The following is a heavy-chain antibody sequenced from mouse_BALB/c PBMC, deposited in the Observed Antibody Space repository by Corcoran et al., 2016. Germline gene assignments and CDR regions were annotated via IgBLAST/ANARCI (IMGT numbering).Heavy chain of an antibody. CDR3: AIMDYGNYLAWCAY. J-gene: IGHJ3*01. CDR1: GFNIKDTY. V-gene: IGHV14-3*02. Sequence: EIQLQQSGAELVKPGASVKLSCTASGFNIKDTYMHWVKQRPEQGLERIGRIDPANGNTKYDPNFQGKATITADTSSNTAYLQLSSLTSEDTAVYSCAIMDYGNYLAWCAYWGQGTLVTVSA. CDR2: IDPANGNT. D-gene: IGHD2-1*01.